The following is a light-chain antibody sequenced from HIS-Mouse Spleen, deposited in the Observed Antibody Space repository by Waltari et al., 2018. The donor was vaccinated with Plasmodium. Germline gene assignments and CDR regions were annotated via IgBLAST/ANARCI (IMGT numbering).Light chain of an antibody. CDR2: GAS. J-gene: IGKJ5*01. V-gene: IGKV3-20*01. CDR3: QQYGSSPIT. Sequence: EIVLTQSPGTLSLSPGERATLSGRASQSGSSSYLAWYQQKPGKAPRLVIYGASSMATGIPDTFSGSGYGTGFSLTIRRLWPEDFAVYYCQQYGSSPITFGQGTRLEIK. CDR1: QSGSSSY.